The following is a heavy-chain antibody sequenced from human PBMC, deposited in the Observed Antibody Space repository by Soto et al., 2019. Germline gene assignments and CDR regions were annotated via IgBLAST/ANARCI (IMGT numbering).Heavy chain of an antibody. D-gene: IGHD5-18*01. V-gene: IGHV4-61*01. CDR1: GGSVSSGSYY. CDR3: ARETTWIQLWHDAFDI. J-gene: IGHJ3*02. CDR2: IYYSGST. Sequence: SETLSLTCTVSGGSVSSGSYYWSWIRQPPGKGLEWIGYIYYSGSTNYNPSLKSRVTISVDTSKNQFSLELSSVTAADTAVYYCARETTWIQLWHDAFDIWGQGTMVTVSS.